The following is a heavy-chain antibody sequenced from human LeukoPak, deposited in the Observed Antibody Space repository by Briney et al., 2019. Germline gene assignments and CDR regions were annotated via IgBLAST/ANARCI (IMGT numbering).Heavy chain of an antibody. J-gene: IGHJ4*02. CDR2: INPSGDST. CDR3: AKLATSDTGETY. D-gene: IGHD3-16*01. CDR1: GYAFTINH. V-gene: IGHV1-46*01. Sequence: ASVKVSCKASGYAFTINHIHWVRQAPGQGLEWMGVINPSGDSTTYAQNFQGRVTMTRDTSTSTVYMELRSLRSEDTAIYYCAKLATSDTGETYWGQGTLVTVSS.